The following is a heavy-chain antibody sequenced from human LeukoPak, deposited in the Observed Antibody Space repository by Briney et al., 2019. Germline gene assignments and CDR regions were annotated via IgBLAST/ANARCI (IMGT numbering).Heavy chain of an antibody. D-gene: IGHD5-18*01. J-gene: IGHJ4*02. V-gene: IGHV3-23*01. CDR2: ISGSGGST. Sequence: GGSLRLSCAASGFTVSSNYMSWVRQAPGKGLEWVSAISGSGGSTYYADSVKGRFTISRDNSKNTLYLQMNSLRAEDTAVYYCANGGYSYGYSDYWGQGTLVTVSS. CDR1: GFTVSSNY. CDR3: ANGGYSYGYSDY.